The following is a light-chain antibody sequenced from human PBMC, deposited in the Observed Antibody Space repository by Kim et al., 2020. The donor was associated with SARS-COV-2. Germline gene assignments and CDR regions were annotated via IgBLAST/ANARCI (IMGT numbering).Light chain of an antibody. CDR1: SLRSYY. Sequence: SSELTQDPAVSVALGQTVRITCQGDSLRSYYETRYQQKPGQATIVVIYGKNNRPSGIPDRFSGSISGNTASFIITGTQAGGEADYYCNSRDSNDNVVFGG. V-gene: IGLV3-19*01. CDR2: GKN. CDR3: NSRDSNDNVV. J-gene: IGLJ2*01.